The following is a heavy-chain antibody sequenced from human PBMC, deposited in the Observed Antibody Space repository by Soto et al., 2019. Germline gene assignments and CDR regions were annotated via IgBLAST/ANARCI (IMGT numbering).Heavy chain of an antibody. D-gene: IGHD1-26*01. V-gene: IGHV5-51*01. CDR3: ARYSGSYWHYLDF. Sequence: PGESLKISCNGSGYSFASHWVSWVRQMPEKGLEWIGTIYPGDSDTKYSSAFRGHVTISADTSVSTAYLQWRSLEATDSAIYYCARYSGSYWHYLDFWGQGTLVTVPQ. CDR1: GYSFASHW. CDR2: IYPGDSDT. J-gene: IGHJ4*02.